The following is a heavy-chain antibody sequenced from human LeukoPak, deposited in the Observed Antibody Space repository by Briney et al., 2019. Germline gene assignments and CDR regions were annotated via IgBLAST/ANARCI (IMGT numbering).Heavy chain of an antibody. CDR3: AKDPVVVYVRDWFDP. Sequence: PGGSLRLSCAASGFTFSSYAMSWVRQAPGKGLEWVSAISGSGGSTYYADSVKGRFTISRDNSKNTLYLQMNSLRAEDTAVYYCAKDPVVVYVRDWFDPWGQGTLVTVSS. J-gene: IGHJ5*02. D-gene: IGHD2-15*01. CDR1: GFTFSSYA. V-gene: IGHV3-23*01. CDR2: ISGSGGST.